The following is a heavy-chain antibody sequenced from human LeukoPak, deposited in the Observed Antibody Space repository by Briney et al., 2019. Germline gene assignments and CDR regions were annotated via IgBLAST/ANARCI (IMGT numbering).Heavy chain of an antibody. Sequence: ASVKVSCKVSGYTLTELSMHWVRQAPGKGLEWMGRFDPEDGDTIHAQKFQGRVTMTADTSRDTVYMELSSLRSEDTAVYYCATEGKIVRGVYTDYWGQGTLVTVSS. J-gene: IGHJ4*02. CDR3: ATEGKIVRGVYTDY. CDR1: GYTLTELS. CDR2: FDPEDGDT. D-gene: IGHD3-10*02. V-gene: IGHV1-24*01.